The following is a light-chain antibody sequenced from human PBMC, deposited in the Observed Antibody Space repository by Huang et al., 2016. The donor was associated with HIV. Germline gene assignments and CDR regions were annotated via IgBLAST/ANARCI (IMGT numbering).Light chain of an antibody. J-gene: IGKJ2*01. CDR2: AAS. CDR3: QQLNSYPYT. CDR1: QGIRSY. Sequence: IQLNQSPSFLSASVGDIVTITCRASQGIRSYLAWYQQKPGKAPKLLIYAASALHSGVPSRFSGSGSGTDFTLTISSLQPEDFAAYYCQQLNSYPYTVGQGTKLEIK. V-gene: IGKV1-9*01.